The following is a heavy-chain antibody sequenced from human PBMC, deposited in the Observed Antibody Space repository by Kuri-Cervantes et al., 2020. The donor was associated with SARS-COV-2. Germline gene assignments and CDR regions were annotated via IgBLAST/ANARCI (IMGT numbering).Heavy chain of an antibody. V-gene: IGHV1-18*01. CDR1: GYTFTSYG. D-gene: IGHD6-6*01. CDR2: ISAYNGNT. CDR3: ARRGSSIAARPRWFDP. Sequence: ASVKVSCKASGYTFTSYGISWVRQAPGQGLEWMGWISAYNGNTNYAQKLQGRVTMTTDTSTSTAYMELRSLRSDDTAVYYCARRGSSIAARPRWFDPWGQGTLVTVSS. J-gene: IGHJ5*02.